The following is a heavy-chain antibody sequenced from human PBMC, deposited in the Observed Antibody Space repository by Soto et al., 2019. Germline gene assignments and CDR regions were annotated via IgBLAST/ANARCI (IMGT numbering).Heavy chain of an antibody. Sequence: ASVKVSCKASGYTFTSYDINWVRQATGQGLEWMGWMNPNSGNTGYAQKFQGRVTMTRNTSISTAYMGLSSLRSEDTAVYYCARRHCSSTSCYFFGTRYFDYWGQGTLVTVSS. D-gene: IGHD2-2*01. CDR1: GYTFTSYD. CDR2: MNPNSGNT. J-gene: IGHJ4*02. CDR3: ARRHCSSTSCYFFGTRYFDY. V-gene: IGHV1-8*01.